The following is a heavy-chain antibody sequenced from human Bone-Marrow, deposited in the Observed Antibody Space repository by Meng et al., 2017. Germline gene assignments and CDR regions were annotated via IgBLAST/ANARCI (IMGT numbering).Heavy chain of an antibody. D-gene: IGHD4-17*01. CDR1: GGSISSGNHY. CDR3: ASLYGDSSVWYLDL. CDR2: IYYSGST. J-gene: IGHJ2*01. V-gene: IGHV4-31*03. Sequence: QVQLQESGPVLVKPSQTLSLTCTVSGGSISSGNHYWSWIRQNPGKGLEYIGYIYYSGSTYYNPSLKSRVIISVDTSKNQFSLRLNSVTAADTAVYYCASLYGDSSVWYLDLWGRGTLVTVSS.